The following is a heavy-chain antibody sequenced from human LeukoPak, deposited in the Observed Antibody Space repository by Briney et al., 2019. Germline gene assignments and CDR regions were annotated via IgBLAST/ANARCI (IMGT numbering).Heavy chain of an antibody. CDR3: ARGKGLASSSWDYYYYYYYMDV. D-gene: IGHD6-13*01. V-gene: IGHV1-69*01. CDR1: GGTFSSYA. CDR2: IIPIFGTA. Sequence: SVKVSCKASGGTFSSYAISWVRQAPGQGLEWMGGIIPIFGTANYAQKFQGRVTITADESTSTAYMELSSLRSEDTAVYYCARGKGLASSSWDYYYYYYYMDVWGKGTTVTVSS. J-gene: IGHJ6*03.